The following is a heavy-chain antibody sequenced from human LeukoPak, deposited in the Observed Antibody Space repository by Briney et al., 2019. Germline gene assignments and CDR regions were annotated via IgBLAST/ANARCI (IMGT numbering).Heavy chain of an antibody. J-gene: IGHJ4*02. CDR3: AKAQGGEQWLAFDY. CDR1: GFTSSSYA. CDR2: ISGSGGST. D-gene: IGHD6-19*01. V-gene: IGHV3-23*01. Sequence: PGGSLRLSCAASGFTSSSYAMSWVRQAPGKGLEWVSAISGSGGSTYYADSVKGRFTISRDNSKNTLYLQMNSLRAEDTAVYYCAKAQGGEQWLAFDYWGQGTLVTVSS.